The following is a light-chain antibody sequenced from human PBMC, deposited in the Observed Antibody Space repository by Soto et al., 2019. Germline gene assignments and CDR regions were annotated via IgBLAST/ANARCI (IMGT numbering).Light chain of an antibody. Sequence: DIQMTQSPSSLSAFVGDTVTITCRASQDISNFLAWYQQKPGKVPKLLIYAASTLQSGVPSRFSGSGSGTDFTLTISSLQPEDVATYYCQKCKIAPFTFGGWTKVEMK. CDR3: QKCKIAPFT. J-gene: IGKJ4*01. CDR2: AAS. V-gene: IGKV1-27*01. CDR1: QDISNF.